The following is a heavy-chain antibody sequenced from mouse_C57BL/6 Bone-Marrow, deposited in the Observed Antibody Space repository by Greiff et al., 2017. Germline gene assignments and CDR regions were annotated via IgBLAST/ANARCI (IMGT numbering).Heavy chain of an antibody. CDR3: ARAYYSILWFAY. CDR1: GYSITSGYY. D-gene: IGHD2-5*01. V-gene: IGHV3-6*01. J-gene: IGHJ3*01. CDR2: ISYDGSN. Sequence: EVKVEESGPGLVKPSQSLSLTCSVTGYSITSGYYWNWIRQFPGNKLEWMGYISYDGSNNYNPSLKNRISITRDTSKNQFFLKLNSVTTEDTATYYYARAYYSILWFAYWGQGTLVTVSA.